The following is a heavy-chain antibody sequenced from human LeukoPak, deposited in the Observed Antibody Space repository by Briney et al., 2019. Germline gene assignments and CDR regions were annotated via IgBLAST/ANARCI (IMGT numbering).Heavy chain of an antibody. D-gene: IGHD3-10*01. J-gene: IGHJ4*02. CDR1: GFTFSSYA. CDR2: FSGSGGST. V-gene: IGHV3-23*01. Sequence: GGSLRLSCAPSGFTFSSYAMSWVRQAPGKGLEWVSAFSGSGGSTYYADSVKGRFTISRDNSKNTLYLQMNSLRAEDTAVYYCAKDSYGSGSYYYFDYWGQGTLVTVSS. CDR3: AKDSYGSGSYYYFDY.